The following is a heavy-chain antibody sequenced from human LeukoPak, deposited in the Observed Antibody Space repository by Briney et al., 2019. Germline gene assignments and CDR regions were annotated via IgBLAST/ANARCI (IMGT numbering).Heavy chain of an antibody. Sequence: ASETLSLTCTVSIGSISSYYWTWIRQPPGKGLEWIGYIFYTGSTNYNPSLKSRVTMSVDTSKNQFSLKLSSVTAADTAVYYCGRGGDSVIDYWGQGTLVTVSS. CDR2: IFYTGST. D-gene: IGHD3-16*01. CDR3: GRGGDSVIDY. CDR1: IGSISSYY. V-gene: IGHV4-59*08. J-gene: IGHJ4*02.